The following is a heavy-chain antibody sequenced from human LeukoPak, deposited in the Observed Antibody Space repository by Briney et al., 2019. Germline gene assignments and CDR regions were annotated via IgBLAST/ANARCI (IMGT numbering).Heavy chain of an antibody. Sequence: GGSLRLSCAASGFTFSNAWMSWVRQAPGKGLEWVGRIKSKTDGGTTDYAAPVKGRFTISRDDSKNTLYLQMNSLKTEDTAVYYCTTDKKEYYYDSSAYDAFDIWGQGTMVTVSS. D-gene: IGHD3-22*01. CDR3: TTDKKEYYYDSSAYDAFDI. J-gene: IGHJ3*02. V-gene: IGHV3-15*01. CDR1: GFTFSNAW. CDR2: IKSKTDGGTT.